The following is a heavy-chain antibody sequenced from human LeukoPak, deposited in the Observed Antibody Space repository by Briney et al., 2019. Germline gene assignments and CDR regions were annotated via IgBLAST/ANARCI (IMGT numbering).Heavy chain of an antibody. CDR3: ARGIAAAGTIVSPSDY. J-gene: IGHJ4*02. V-gene: IGHV1-8*01. D-gene: IGHD6-13*01. CDR2: MNPNSGNT. Sequence: ASVKVSCKASGYTFTSYDINWVRQATGQGLEWMGWMNPNSGNTGYAQKFQGRVTMTRNTSISTAYMELSSLRSEDTAVYYCARGIAAAGTIVSPSDYWGQGTLVTVSS. CDR1: GYTFTSYD.